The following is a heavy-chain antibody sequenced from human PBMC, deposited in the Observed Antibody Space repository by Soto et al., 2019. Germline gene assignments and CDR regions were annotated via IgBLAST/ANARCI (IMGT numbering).Heavy chain of an antibody. CDR3: ARDVSTGRGDLFNS. V-gene: IGHV4-4*07. D-gene: IGHD3-16*01. CDR2: MYATGDT. Sequence: QVQLQESGAGLAKPSETLSPNRTISGASMKYYYWSWIRQSPGGRQEWIGRMYATGDTNYNPSLKGRATLSVDMSKNQFSLTLDAVTAADRAEYFCARDVSTGRGDLFNSWGQRTLVSVSA. J-gene: IGHJ4*02. CDR1: GASMKYYY.